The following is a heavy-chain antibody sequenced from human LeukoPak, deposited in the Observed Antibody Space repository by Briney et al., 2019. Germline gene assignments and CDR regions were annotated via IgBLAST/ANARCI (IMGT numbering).Heavy chain of an antibody. V-gene: IGHV3-9*01. CDR1: GFTFDDYA. J-gene: IGHJ4*02. D-gene: IGHD6-13*01. CDR2: ISWNSGSI. CDR3: AKDLESSSSWYFDY. Sequence: PGGSLRLSCAASGFTFDDYAMRWVRQAPGKGLEWVSGISWNSGSIGYADSVKGRFTISRDNAKNSLYLQMNSLRAEDTALYYCAKDLESSSSWYFDYWGQGTLVTVSS.